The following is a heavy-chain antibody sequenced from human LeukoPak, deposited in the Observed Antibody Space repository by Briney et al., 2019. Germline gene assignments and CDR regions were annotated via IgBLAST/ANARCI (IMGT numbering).Heavy chain of an antibody. CDR2: ISGSGGST. J-gene: IGHJ2*01. Sequence: PGGSLRLSCAASGFTFSSYAMSWVRQAPGKGLEWVSAISGSGGSTYYADSVEGRFTISRDNSKNTLYLQMNSLRAEDTAVYYCAKGRYDSSGYSQYWYFDLWGRGTLVTVSS. CDR3: AKGRYDSSGYSQYWYFDL. V-gene: IGHV3-23*01. CDR1: GFTFSSYA. D-gene: IGHD3-22*01.